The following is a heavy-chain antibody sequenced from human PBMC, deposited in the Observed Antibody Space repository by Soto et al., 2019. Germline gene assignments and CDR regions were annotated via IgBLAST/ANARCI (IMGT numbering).Heavy chain of an antibody. D-gene: IGHD4-17*01. Sequence: SETLSLTCAVYGGTFSGYYWSWIRQSPGRGLELLGEINHDGGANYNPSLRSRFRLSVDASKNQFSLTLISVTAADTAVYYCARVPWATLTNGHWFDSWGQGTLVTVSS. J-gene: IGHJ5*01. V-gene: IGHV4-34*01. CDR3: ARVPWATLTNGHWFDS. CDR2: INHDGGA. CDR1: GGTFSGYY.